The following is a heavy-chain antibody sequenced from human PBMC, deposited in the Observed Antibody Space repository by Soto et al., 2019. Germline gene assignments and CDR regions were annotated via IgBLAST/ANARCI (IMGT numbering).Heavy chain of an antibody. CDR2: IYSGGST. CDR1: GFTVSSNY. D-gene: IGHD1-26*01. Sequence: GGSLRLSCAASGFTVSSNYMSWVRQAPGKGLEWVSVIYSGGSTYYADSVKGRFTISRDNSKNTLYLQMNSLRADDTAMYYCARDGRKEVWVEGLNAMDVWGQGTTVTVSS. V-gene: IGHV3-53*01. CDR3: ARDGRKEVWVEGLNAMDV. J-gene: IGHJ6*02.